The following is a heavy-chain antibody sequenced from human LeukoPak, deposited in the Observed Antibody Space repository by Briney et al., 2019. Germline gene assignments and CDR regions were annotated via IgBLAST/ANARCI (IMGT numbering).Heavy chain of an antibody. V-gene: IGHV3-74*01. CDR1: GFTLSSYW. J-gene: IGHJ4*02. D-gene: IGHD5-18*01. CDR2: INSDGSST. Sequence: AGGSLRLSCAASGFTLSSYWMHWVRQAPGKGLVWVSRINSDGSSTNNADSAKGRFTISRDDAKNTLYLQMNSLRAEDTAIYYCARQRGYSYGQLDYWGQGTLVTVSS. CDR3: ARQRGYSYGQLDY.